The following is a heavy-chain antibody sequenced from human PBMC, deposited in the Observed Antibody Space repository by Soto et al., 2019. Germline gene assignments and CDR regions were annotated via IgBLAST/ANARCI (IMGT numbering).Heavy chain of an antibody. D-gene: IGHD3-3*01. CDR3: AHTYYDFWSGYYTSDY. CDR1: GGSISSGGYY. CDR2: IYYSGST. V-gene: IGHV4-39*01. Sequence: PSETLSLTCTVSGGSISSGGYYWGWIRQPPGKGLEWIGSIYYSGSTYYNPSLKSRVTISVDTSKNQFSLKLSSVTAADTAVYYCAHTYYDFWSGYYTSDYWGQGTLVTVSS. J-gene: IGHJ4*02.